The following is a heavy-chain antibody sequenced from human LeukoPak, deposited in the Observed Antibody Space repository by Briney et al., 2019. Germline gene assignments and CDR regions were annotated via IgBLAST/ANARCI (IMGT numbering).Heavy chain of an antibody. CDR2: NNPNSGAT. CDR3: ARNPPYCTSTDCYNDY. Sequence: ASVKVSCKASGYTFTIYYMHWVRRAPGQGLEWMGWNNPNSGATTYAQRFQGRVTMTRDTSISTAYMELSGLTSDDTGVYYCARNPPYCTSTDCYNDYWGQGTLVTVSS. D-gene: IGHD2-2*02. V-gene: IGHV1-2*02. J-gene: IGHJ4*02. CDR1: GYTFTIYY.